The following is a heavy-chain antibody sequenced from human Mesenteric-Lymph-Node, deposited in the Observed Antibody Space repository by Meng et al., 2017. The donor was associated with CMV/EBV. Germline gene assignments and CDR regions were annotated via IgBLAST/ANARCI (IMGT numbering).Heavy chain of an antibody. CDR3: ARGGTSLSFGARQNTFDH. CDR1: SLTGYY. CDR2: VDFWGTT. Sequence: SLTGYYWTWIRQSPGEGLRWIGEVDFWGTTNYNPALKGRVTISLGLTKSQFSLKLTSVTAADAAVYYCARGGTSLSFGARQNTFDHWGQGTLVTVSS. J-gene: IGHJ4*02. D-gene: IGHD3-10*01. V-gene: IGHV4-34*01.